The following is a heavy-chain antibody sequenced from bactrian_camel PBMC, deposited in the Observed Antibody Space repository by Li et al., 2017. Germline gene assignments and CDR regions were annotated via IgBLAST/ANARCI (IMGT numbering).Heavy chain of an antibody. V-gene: IGHV3S40*01. CDR2: IYTGGGDG. D-gene: IGHD2*01. CDR3: AASRNRYCTLVSLTPRRYDY. Sequence: DVQLVESGGGSVQAGGSLRLSCTYTRRPNYVTWFRQGPGNGREGVAGIYTGGGDGHYADAVKGRFTISHDNAKKTAYLQMNSLKPEDTAMYYCAASRNRYCTLVSLTPRRYDYWGQGTQVTVS. J-gene: IGHJ4*01. CDR1: TRRPNY.